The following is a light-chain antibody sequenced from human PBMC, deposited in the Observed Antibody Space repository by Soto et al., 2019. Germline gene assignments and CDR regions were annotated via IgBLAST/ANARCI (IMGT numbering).Light chain of an antibody. CDR2: NVS. V-gene: IGLV2-8*01. Sequence: QSVLTQPPSASGSPGQSVTISCTGSSSDVGGYNYVSWYQQHPGKAPKLLIFNVSKRPSGVRDRFSGSKSVNTASLTVAGLQADDEAMYYCSSYAGNFRVVFGGGTKLTVL. CDR3: SSYAGNFRVV. J-gene: IGLJ2*01. CDR1: SSDVGGYNY.